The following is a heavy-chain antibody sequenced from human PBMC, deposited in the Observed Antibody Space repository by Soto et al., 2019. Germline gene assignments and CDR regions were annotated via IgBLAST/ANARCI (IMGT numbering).Heavy chain of an antibody. CDR3: AAETGDDAFDY. J-gene: IGHJ4*02. V-gene: IGHV1-2*02. D-gene: IGHD1-1*01. CDR2: IKPRSGET. Sequence: QVHLVQSGDEVGEPGASVKVSCKASGYNFNDYFMHWVRQAPGQGLEWMGWIKPRSGETKYEQKFHGRVTLTSDMSISTAYMEVTLVKSDDTAVYFCAAETGDDAFDYWGQGTLVIVST. CDR1: GYNFNDYF.